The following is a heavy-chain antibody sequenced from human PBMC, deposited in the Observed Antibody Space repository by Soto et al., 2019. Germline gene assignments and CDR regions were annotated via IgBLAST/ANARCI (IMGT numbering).Heavy chain of an antibody. D-gene: IGHD7-27*01. Sequence: SETLSLTCAASSGSISSSNWWSWVRQPPGKGLEWIGEIYHSGSTNYNPSLKSRVTISVDKSKNQFSLKLSSVTAADTAVYYCARAVGNYYYYMDVWGKGTTVTVSS. CDR1: SGSISSSNW. J-gene: IGHJ6*03. V-gene: IGHV4-4*02. CDR2: IYHSGST. CDR3: ARAVGNYYYYMDV.